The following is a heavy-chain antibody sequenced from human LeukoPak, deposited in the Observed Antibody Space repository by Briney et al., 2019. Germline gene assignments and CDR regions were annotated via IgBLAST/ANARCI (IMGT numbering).Heavy chain of an antibody. D-gene: IGHD3-3*01. Sequence: SETLSLTCTVSGGSISSDYWTWIRQPPGKGLEWIGYIHYSGSTNYSPSLRSRVTISVDTSKNQFSLKLSSVTAADTAVYYCARGIRITIFGVANYYMDVWGKGTTVTVSS. CDR2: IHYSGST. CDR3: ARGIRITIFGVANYYMDV. J-gene: IGHJ6*03. CDR1: GGSISSDY. V-gene: IGHV4-59*01.